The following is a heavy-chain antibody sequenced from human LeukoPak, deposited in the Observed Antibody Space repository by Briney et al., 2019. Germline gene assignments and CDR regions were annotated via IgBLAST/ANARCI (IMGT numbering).Heavy chain of an antibody. CDR1: GFTVSSNP. CDR3: ARTTPTVTTSSDH. D-gene: IGHD4-17*01. Sequence: PGGSLRLSCAASGFTVSSNPMSWVRQAPGKGLEWVSVIYSDGRSFYADSVKGRFTVSTDNSKNTLYLQMNSLRAEDTALYYCARTTPTVTTSSDHWGRGTLVTVSS. J-gene: IGHJ2*01. CDR2: IYSDGRS. V-gene: IGHV3-53*01.